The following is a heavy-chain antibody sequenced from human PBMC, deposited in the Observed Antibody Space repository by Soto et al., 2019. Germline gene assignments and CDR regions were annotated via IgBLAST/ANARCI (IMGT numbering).Heavy chain of an antibody. Sequence: QVQLVQSGAEVKKPGSSVKVSCKASGGTFSSYTISWVRQAPGQGLEWMGRFIPILGIANYAQKFQGRVTITADKSTSTAYMELSSLRSEDTAVYYCATINSVVPAFPLDFDPWGQGTLVTVSS. V-gene: IGHV1-69*02. J-gene: IGHJ5*02. CDR3: ATINSVVPAFPLDFDP. CDR2: FIPILGIA. D-gene: IGHD2-21*02. CDR1: GGTFSSYT.